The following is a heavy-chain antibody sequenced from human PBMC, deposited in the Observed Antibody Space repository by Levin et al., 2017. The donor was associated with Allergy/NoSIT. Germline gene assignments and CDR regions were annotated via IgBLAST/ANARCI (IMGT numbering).Heavy chain of an antibody. J-gene: IGHJ4*02. D-gene: IGHD3-10*01. CDR3: AGAYFRGYYGSGGGGY. Sequence: GESLKISCQASGYTFTGYYMHWVRQAPGQGLEWMGWINPNSGGTNYAQKFQGRVTMTRDTSISTAYMELSRLRSDDTAVYYCAGAYFRGYYGSGGGGYWGQGTLVTVSS. CDR1: GYTFTGYY. V-gene: IGHV1-2*02. CDR2: INPNSGGT.